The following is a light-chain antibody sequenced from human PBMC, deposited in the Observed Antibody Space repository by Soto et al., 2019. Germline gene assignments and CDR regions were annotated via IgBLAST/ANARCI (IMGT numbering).Light chain of an antibody. J-gene: IGKJ1*01. CDR3: HQYNSYFLTWT. CDR2: KAS. Sequence: DIQMTQSPSTLSASVGDRVTITCRASQSISSWLAWYQQKPGKAPKLLIYKASSLESGVPSRFSGSGSGTEFTLTISSLQPDDFATYYCHQYNSYFLTWTFGQGTKVEIK. CDR1: QSISSW. V-gene: IGKV1-5*03.